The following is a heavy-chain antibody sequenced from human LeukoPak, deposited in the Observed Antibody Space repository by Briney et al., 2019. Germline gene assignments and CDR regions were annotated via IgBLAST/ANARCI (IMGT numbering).Heavy chain of an antibody. J-gene: IGHJ4*02. CDR3: ASGQGARVLDY. Sequence: PGGSLRLSCAASGFTFSNFWMIWVRQAPGKELEWVANIKQDGSEKHYADSVKGRFTISRDNAKNSLYLQMNSLRAEDTAMFYCASGQGARVLDYWGQGILVTVS. CDR1: GFTFSNFW. D-gene: IGHD1-26*01. CDR2: IKQDGSEK. V-gene: IGHV3-7*01.